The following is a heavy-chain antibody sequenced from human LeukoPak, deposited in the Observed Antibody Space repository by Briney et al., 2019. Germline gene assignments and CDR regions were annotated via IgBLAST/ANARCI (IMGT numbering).Heavy chain of an antibody. Sequence: GGSLRLSCAASGFTFSNLPMSWVRPAPGKGLDWVSAISGPGGSTYYAESVKDRFTISRDNSKNTLYLQMSSLRAEDTAVYYCGPTLGYNYYMDVWGKGTTVTVSS. CDR1: GFTFSNLP. J-gene: IGHJ6*03. CDR2: ISGPGGST. CDR3: GPTLGYNYYMDV. D-gene: IGHD3-10*01. V-gene: IGHV3-23*01.